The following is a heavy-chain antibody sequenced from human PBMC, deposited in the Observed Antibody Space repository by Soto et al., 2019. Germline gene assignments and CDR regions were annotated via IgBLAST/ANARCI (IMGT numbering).Heavy chain of an antibody. CDR3: ARAFGSRNWFDP. V-gene: IGHV4-59*01. Sequence: QVQLQESGPGLVKPSATLSLTCNVSGGFIDSFYWSWIRQPPGKGLEWIGYVDYLGSTKYNPSLASRLTISVDTSKNQFSLRLNSVTAADTATYYCARAFGSRNWFDPWGQGTLVTVSA. CDR2: VDYLGST. CDR1: GGFIDSFY. J-gene: IGHJ5*02. D-gene: IGHD3-16*01.